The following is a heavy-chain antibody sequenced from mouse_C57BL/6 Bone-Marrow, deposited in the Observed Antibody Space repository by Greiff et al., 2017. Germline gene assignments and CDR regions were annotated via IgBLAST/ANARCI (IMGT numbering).Heavy chain of an antibody. J-gene: IGHJ3*01. Sequence: QVQLQQPGAELVMPGASVKLSCKASGYTFTSYWMHWVKQRPGQGLEWIGEIDPSDSYTNYNQKFKGKSTLTVDKSSSTAYMQLSSLTSEDSAVYYGAGEDPCGTPRGFAYWGPGTLVTVSA. CDR1: GYTFTSYW. CDR3: AGEDPCGTPRGFAY. CDR2: IDPSDSYT. D-gene: IGHD1-1*02. V-gene: IGHV1-69*01.